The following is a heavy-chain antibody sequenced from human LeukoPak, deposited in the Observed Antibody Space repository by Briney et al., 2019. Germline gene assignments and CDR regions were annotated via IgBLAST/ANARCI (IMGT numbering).Heavy chain of an antibody. D-gene: IGHD6-13*01. V-gene: IGHV3-48*04. CDR1: GFTFSSYS. CDR2: ISSSGSTI. CDR3: AREDYSSSIYYYYYYMDV. J-gene: IGHJ6*03. Sequence: GGSLRLSCAASGFTFSSYSMNWVRQAPGKGLEWVSSISSSGSTIYYADSVKGRFTISRDNAKNSLYLQMNSLRAEDTAVYYCAREDYSSSIYYYYYYMDVWGKGTTVTISS.